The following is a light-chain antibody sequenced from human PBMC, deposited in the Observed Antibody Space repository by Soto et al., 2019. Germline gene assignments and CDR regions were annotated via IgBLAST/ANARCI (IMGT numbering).Light chain of an antibody. J-gene: IGLJ2*01. CDR3: QTYDTGVSGSI. CDR1: SSNIGAGYD. V-gene: IGLV1-40*01. CDR2: GNI. Sequence: QSVLTQPPSVSGAPGQRGAISCAGTSSNIGAGYDVHWYQHLPGTAPKLIIFGNINRPLGVPDRFAGSKSGTSASLAITGLQAEDEGDYYCQTYDTGVSGSIFGGGTKVSVL.